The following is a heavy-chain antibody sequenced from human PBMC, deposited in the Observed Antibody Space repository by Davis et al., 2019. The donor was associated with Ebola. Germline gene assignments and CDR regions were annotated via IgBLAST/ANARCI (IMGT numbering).Heavy chain of an antibody. CDR3: ARERVSCSGGSCYYSGLDV. J-gene: IGHJ6*04. Sequence: GSLRLSCAASGFTFRTSWMSWVRQAPGKGLEWVANIKEDGREKFYVDSLKGRFAISRDNAKNSLYLQINSLGAEDTAVYYCARERVSCSGGSCYYSGLDVWGKGTTVTVSS. V-gene: IGHV3-7*03. D-gene: IGHD2-15*01. CDR1: GFTFRTSW. CDR2: IKEDGREK.